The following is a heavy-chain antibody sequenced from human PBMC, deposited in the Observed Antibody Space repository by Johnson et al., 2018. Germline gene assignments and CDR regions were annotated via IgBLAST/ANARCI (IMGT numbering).Heavy chain of an antibody. CDR2: ISSSSSYI. Sequence: VQLVQSGGGLVQPGGSLRLSCAASGFTFSSYSMNWVRQAPGKGLEWVSSISSSSSYIYYADSVKGRFTISRDNAKNSLYLQMNSLRAEDTAGYYCARVGDRDAFDIWGQGTMVTVSS. V-gene: IGHV3-21*01. D-gene: IGHD3-16*01. CDR1: GFTFSSYS. CDR3: ARVGDRDAFDI. J-gene: IGHJ3*02.